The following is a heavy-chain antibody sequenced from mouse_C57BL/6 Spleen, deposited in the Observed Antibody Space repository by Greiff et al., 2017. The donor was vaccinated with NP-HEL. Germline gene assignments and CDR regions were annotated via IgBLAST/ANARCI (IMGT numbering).Heavy chain of an antibody. J-gene: IGHJ1*03. D-gene: IGHD1-1*01. CDR2: IHPNSGST. V-gene: IGHV1-64*01. CDR3: ASRDYGSSWYFDV. Sequence: VKLQQPGAELVKPGASVKLSCKASGYTFTSYWMHWVKQRPGQGLEWIGMIHPNSGSTNYNEKFKSKATLTVDKSSSTAYMQLSSLTSEDSAVYYCASRDYGSSWYFDVWGTGTTVTVSS. CDR1: GYTFTSYW.